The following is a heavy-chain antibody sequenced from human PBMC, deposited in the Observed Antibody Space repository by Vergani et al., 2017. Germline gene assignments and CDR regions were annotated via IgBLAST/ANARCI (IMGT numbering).Heavy chain of an antibody. J-gene: IGHJ4*02. CDR3: ARGKAVGAGTFDY. D-gene: IGHD1/OR15-1a*01. CDR2: ISGSGGST. CDR1: GFTFSSYA. Sequence: EVQLLESGGGLVQPGGSLRLSCAASGFTFSSYAMSWVRQAPGKGLEWVSAISGSGGSTYYADSVKGRFTISRHNSKNTLYLQMNSLRAEDTAVYYCARGKAVGAGTFDYWGQGTLVTVSS. V-gene: IGHV3-23*01.